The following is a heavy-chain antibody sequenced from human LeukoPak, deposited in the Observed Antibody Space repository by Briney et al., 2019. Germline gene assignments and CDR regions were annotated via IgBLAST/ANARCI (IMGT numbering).Heavy chain of an antibody. CDR2: INHSGST. CDR1: GGSFSGYY. Sequence: SETLSLTCAVYGGSFSGYYWSWIRQPPGKGLEWIGEINHSGSTIYNPSLKSRVTISVDTSKNQFSLKLSSVTAADTAVYYCARGIPDSSSWAPGFDPWGQGTLVTVSS. CDR3: ARGIPDSSSWAPGFDP. D-gene: IGHD6-13*01. V-gene: IGHV4-34*01. J-gene: IGHJ5*02.